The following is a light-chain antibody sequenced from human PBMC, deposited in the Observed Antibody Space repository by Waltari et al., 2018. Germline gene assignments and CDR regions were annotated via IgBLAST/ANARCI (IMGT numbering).Light chain of an antibody. CDR3: CSFAGSSTFV. Sequence: QSALTQPASVSGSPGQSITISCTGISSDVGAYNLVPWYQQHPGKAPKLIIYEGTKRPSGVSNRFSGSQSGNTASLTISGLQAEDEADYSCCSFAGSSTFVFGGGTKLTVL. CDR1: SSDVGAYNL. CDR2: EGT. J-gene: IGLJ2*01. V-gene: IGLV2-23*03.